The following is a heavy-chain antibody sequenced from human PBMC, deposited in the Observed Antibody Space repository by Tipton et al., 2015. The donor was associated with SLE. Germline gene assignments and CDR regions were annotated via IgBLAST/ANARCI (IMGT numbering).Heavy chain of an antibody. D-gene: IGHD5-12*01. CDR2: ISARGST. V-gene: IGHV4-61*09. CDR1: GGSVSSGSYY. J-gene: IGHJ4*02. Sequence: TLSLTCTVSGGSVSSGSYYWTWLRLPAGKGLEWIGHISARGSTTYNPSLRSRLTMSIDRSKNQLSLNLRSVTASDTAVYYCARAGGYVPDWGQGTLVTVSS. CDR3: ARAGGYVPD.